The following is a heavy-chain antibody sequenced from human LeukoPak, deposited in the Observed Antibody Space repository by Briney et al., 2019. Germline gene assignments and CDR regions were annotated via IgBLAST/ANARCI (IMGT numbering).Heavy chain of an antibody. Sequence: GGSLRLSCAASGFTFSSYGFHWVRQAPGKGLEWVAVIWYDGSNKYYADSVKGRFTISRDNSKNTLYLQMNSLRAEDTAVYYCARDIDDSSASDYWGQGTLVTVSS. CDR3: ARDIDDSSASDY. CDR2: IWYDGSNK. J-gene: IGHJ4*02. D-gene: IGHD3-22*01. CDR1: GFTFSSYG. V-gene: IGHV3-33*01.